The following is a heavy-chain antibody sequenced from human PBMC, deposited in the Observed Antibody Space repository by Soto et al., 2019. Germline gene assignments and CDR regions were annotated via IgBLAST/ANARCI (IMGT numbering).Heavy chain of an antibody. CDR2: INSDGSST. CDR3: ARALRRTAYYDAMYV. J-gene: IGHJ6*02. CDR1: RFIFSNYW. V-gene: IGHV3-74*01. D-gene: IGHD3-16*01. Sequence: EVQLVESGGGLVQPGGSLRLSCEASRFIFSNYWMHWVRHAPGKGLVWVSRINSDGSSTGYADSVKGRFTILRDNAKNTLYLQLNSLTVDDTGVYFCARALRRTAYYDAMYVWGRGTTVTVSS.